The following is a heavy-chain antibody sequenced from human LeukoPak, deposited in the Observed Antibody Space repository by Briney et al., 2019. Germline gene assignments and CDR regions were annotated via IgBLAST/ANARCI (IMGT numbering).Heavy chain of an antibody. J-gene: IGHJ3*02. V-gene: IGHV3-23*01. CDR3: AKLPTVYGVADSFDM. Sequence: TGGSLRLSCAASKFTFSSYEMSWVRQAPGKGLEWVSGLNEKGRKTDYADSVKGRFIISRDNSRNTLYLQMSSLKVEDTAVYYCAKLPTVYGVADSFDMWGQGTTVTVSS. D-gene: IGHD2-8*01. CDR1: KFTFSSYE. CDR2: LNEKGRKT.